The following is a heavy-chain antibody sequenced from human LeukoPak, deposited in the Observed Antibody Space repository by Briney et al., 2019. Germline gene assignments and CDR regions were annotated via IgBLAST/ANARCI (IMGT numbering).Heavy chain of an antibody. CDR2: INHSGST. V-gene: IGHV4-34*01. CDR3: ATSGYSSSWDYYYYGMDV. Sequence: SETLSLTCAVYGGSFSGYYWSWIRQPPGKGLEWIGEINHSGSTNYNPSLKSRVTISVDTSKNQFSLKLSSVTAADTAVYYCATSGYSSSWDYYYYGMDVWGQGTTVTVSS. CDR1: GGSFSGYY. D-gene: IGHD6-13*01. J-gene: IGHJ6*02.